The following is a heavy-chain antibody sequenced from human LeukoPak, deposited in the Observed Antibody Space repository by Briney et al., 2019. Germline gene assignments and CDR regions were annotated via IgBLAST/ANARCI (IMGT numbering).Heavy chain of an antibody. CDR3: ARDFYDDYSNYQVGGI. V-gene: IGHV4-30-4*08. CDR2: IYYSGST. Sequence: PSETLSLTCTVSGGSISSGDYYWSWIRQPPGKGLEWIGYIYYSGSTYYNPSLKSRVTISVDTSKNQFSLKLSSVTAADTAVYYCARDFYDDYSNYQVGGIWGQGTMVTVSS. D-gene: IGHD4-11*01. J-gene: IGHJ3*02. CDR1: GGSISSGDYY.